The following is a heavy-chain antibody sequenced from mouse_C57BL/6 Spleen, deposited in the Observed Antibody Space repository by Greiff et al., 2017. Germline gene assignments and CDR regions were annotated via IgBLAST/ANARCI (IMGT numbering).Heavy chain of an antibody. CDR3: TRVSDGSPHGYLDV. D-gene: IGHD1-1*01. Sequence: VQLQQSGAELVRPGASVKLSCTASGFNIKDYYMHWVKQRPEQGLEWIGRIDPEDGDTEYAPKFQGKATMTADTSSNTAYLQLSSLTSEDTAVDYGTRVSDGSPHGYLDVWGTGTTVTVSS. J-gene: IGHJ1*03. CDR2: IDPEDGDT. V-gene: IGHV14-1*01. CDR1: GFNIKDYY.